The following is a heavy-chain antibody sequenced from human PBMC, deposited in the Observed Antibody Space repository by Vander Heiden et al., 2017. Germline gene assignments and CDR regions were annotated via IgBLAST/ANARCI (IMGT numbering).Heavy chain of an antibody. V-gene: IGHV3-23*01. CDR2: ISPSGGDT. CDR1: GFTFSKYA. J-gene: IGHJ4*02. Sequence: EVHLLESGGGLVQPGGSLRLSCAASGFTFSKYAMSWVRQAPGKGLEWVSAISPSGGDTYYADSVKGRFTISRDNSKNTLYLQMNSLRAEDTAIFYCAKRVQYDSSSAFFDYWGQGTLVTVSS. D-gene: IGHD6-6*01. CDR3: AKRVQYDSSSAFFDY.